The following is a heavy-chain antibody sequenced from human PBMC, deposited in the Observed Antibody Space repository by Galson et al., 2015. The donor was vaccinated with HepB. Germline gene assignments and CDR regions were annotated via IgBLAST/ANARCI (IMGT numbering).Heavy chain of an antibody. Sequence: LRLSCAASGFTFSSYAMSWVRQAPGKGLEWVSAISGSGGSTYYADSVKGRFTISRDNSKNTLYLQMNSLRAEDTAVYYCANWPTAPSPFDYWGQGTLVTVSS. CDR2: ISGSGGST. CDR1: GFTFSSYA. V-gene: IGHV3-23*01. J-gene: IGHJ4*02. CDR3: ANWPTAPSPFDY.